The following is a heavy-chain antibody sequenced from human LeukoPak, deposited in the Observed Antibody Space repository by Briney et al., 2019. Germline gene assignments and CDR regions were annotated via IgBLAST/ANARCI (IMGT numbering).Heavy chain of an antibody. CDR1: GFTFSSYW. D-gene: IGHD5-18*01. V-gene: IGHV3-7*05. J-gene: IGHJ4*02. CDR3: ARDDRYTSWN. Sequence: GGSLRLSCAVSGFTFSSYWMSWGRQGPGKGLEWVANIKQDGSEIYYVDSVKGRFTISRDNAKSSLYLQMDSLRAEDTAVYYCARDDRYTSWNWGQGTLVTVSS. CDR2: IKQDGSEI.